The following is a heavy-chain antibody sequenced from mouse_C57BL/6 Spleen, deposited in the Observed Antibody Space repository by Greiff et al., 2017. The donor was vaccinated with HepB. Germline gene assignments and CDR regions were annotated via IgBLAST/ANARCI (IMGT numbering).Heavy chain of an antibody. CDR1: EYEFPSHD. CDR2: INSDGGST. CDR3: ARGGGSSLWYFDV. V-gene: IGHV5-2*01. Sequence: DVHLVESGGGLVQPGESLKLSCESNEYEFPSHDMSWVRKTPEKRLELVAAINSDGGSTYYPDTMERRFIISRDNTKKTLYLQMSSLRAEDTALYYCARGGGSSLWYFDVWGTGTTVTVSS. J-gene: IGHJ1*03. D-gene: IGHD1-1*01.